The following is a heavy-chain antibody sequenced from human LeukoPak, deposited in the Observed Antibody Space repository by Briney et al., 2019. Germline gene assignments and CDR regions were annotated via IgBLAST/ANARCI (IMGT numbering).Heavy chain of an antibody. CDR3: KTGYCSGGSCYHYFDY. CDR1: GFTFDDYA. D-gene: IGHD2-15*01. Sequence: GGSLRLSCAASGFTFDDYAMHWVRQAPGKGLEWVSGISWNSGSIGYADSVKGRFTISRDNAKNSLYLQMNSLRAEDTALYYCKTGYCSGGSCYHYFDYWGQGTLVTVSS. CDR2: ISWNSGSI. V-gene: IGHV3-9*01. J-gene: IGHJ4*02.